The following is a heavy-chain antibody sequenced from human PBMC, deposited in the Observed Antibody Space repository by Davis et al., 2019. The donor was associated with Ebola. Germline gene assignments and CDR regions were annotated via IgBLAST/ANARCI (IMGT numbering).Heavy chain of an antibody. CDR3: ARLGDFWSGYSFFDY. CDR2: IYYSGST. V-gene: IGHV4-39*01. Sequence: SETLSLTCTVSGGFISSSTYYWGWIRQPPGKGLEWIGSIYYSGSTYYNPSLKSRVTMSIDTSKNQFSLKLSSVTAADTAVYYCARLGDFWSGYSFFDYWGQGTLVTVSS. J-gene: IGHJ4*02. CDR1: GGFISSSTYY. D-gene: IGHD3-3*01.